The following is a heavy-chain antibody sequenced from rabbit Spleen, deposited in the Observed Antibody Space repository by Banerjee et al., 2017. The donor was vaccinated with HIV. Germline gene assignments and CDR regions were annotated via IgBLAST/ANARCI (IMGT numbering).Heavy chain of an antibody. CDR1: GFDFSSSYY. D-gene: IGHD6-1*01. CDR2: IDTSSVNT. J-gene: IGHJ4*01. Sequence: QSLEESGGDLVKPGASLTLTCTASGFDFSSSYYMCWVRQAPGKGLELIACIDTSSVNTADATWAKGRFTISKTSSTTVTLQMTSLTAADTATYFCARDDGSYDYIDGYFNLWGPGTLVTVS. CDR3: ARDDGSYDYIDGYFNL. V-gene: IGHV1S40*01.